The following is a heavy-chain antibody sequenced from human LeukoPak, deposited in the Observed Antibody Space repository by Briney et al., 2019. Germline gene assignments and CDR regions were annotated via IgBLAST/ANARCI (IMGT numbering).Heavy chain of an antibody. CDR1: GYTFTSYD. D-gene: IGHD3-9*01. V-gene: IGHV1-8*03. J-gene: IGHJ5*02. CDR3: ARGDYDILTGYPDWFDP. Sequence: ASVKVSCKASGYTFTSYDINWVRQATGQGLEWMGWMNPNSGNTGYAQKFQGRVTITRNTSMSTAYMELSSLRSEDTAVYYCARGDYDILTGYPDWFDPWGQGTLVTVSS. CDR2: MNPNSGNT.